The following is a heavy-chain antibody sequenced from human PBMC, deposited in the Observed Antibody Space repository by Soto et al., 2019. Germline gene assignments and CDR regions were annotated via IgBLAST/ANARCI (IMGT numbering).Heavy chain of an antibody. CDR1: GFTFSSYG. Sequence: QVQLVESGGGVVQPGRSLRLSCAASGFTFSSYGMHWVRQAPGKGLEWVVVIWYDGSNKYYADSVKGRFTISRDNSKNTLSLQMNSLRAEDTAVYYCAREYYDSSGLAPFDYWGQGTLVTVSS. CDR2: IWYDGSNK. D-gene: IGHD3-22*01. CDR3: AREYYDSSGLAPFDY. V-gene: IGHV3-33*01. J-gene: IGHJ4*02.